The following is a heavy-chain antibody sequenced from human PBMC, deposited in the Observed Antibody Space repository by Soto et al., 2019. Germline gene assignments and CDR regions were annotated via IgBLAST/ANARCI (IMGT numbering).Heavy chain of an antibody. J-gene: IGHJ6*02. CDR1: GFTFSSYS. CDR3: AREGGYYDYVWGSYDYYYYYGMDV. CDR2: ISSSSSYI. D-gene: IGHD3-16*01. V-gene: IGHV3-21*01. Sequence: EVQLVESGGGLVKPGGSLRLSCAASGFTFSSYSMNWVRQAPGKGLEWVSSISSSSSYIYYADSVKGRFTISRDNAKNSLYQQMNSMRAEDTAVYYCAREGGYYDYVWGSYDYYYYYGMDVWGQGTTVTVSS.